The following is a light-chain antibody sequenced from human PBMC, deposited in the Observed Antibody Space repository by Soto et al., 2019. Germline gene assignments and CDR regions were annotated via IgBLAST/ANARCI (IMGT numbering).Light chain of an antibody. CDR1: SGHSSYA. CDR3: KTWVTGIQV. V-gene: IGLV4-69*01. CDR2: LNSDGSH. J-gene: IGLJ2*01. Sequence: QSVLTQSASASASLGASVTLTCTLTSGHSSYAIAWHQQRPQKGPRYLMKLNSDGSHSKGDGIPDRFSGASSGAERYLTISSLQSEDEADYSCKTWVTGIQVFGGGTKVTVL.